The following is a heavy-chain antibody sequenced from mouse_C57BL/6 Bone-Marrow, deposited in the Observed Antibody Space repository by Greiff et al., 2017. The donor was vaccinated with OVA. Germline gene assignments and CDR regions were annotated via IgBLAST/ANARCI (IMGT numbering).Heavy chain of an antibody. V-gene: IGHV7-1*01. CDR2: SRNKANDYTT. J-gene: IGHJ4*01. CDR1: GFTFSDFY. CDR3: ARDPLIYAMDY. D-gene: IGHD6-1*01. Sequence: EVQVVESGGGLVQSGRSLRLSCATSGFTFSDFYMEWVRQAPGKGLEWIAASRNKANDYTTEYSASVKGRFIVSRDTSQSILYLQMNALRAEDTAIYYCARDPLIYAMDYWGQGTSVTVSS.